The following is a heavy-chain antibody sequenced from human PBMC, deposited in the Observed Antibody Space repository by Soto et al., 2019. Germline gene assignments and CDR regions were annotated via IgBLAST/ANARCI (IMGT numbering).Heavy chain of an antibody. CDR3: ARDRVEYSSSLDYYYYYMDV. Sequence: SETLSLTCTVSGGSISSYYWSWIRQPPGKGLEWIGYIYYSRSTNYNPSLKRRVTISVDTSKNQFSLKLSSVTAADTVVYYCARDRVEYSSSLDYYYYYMDVWGKGTTVTVSS. D-gene: IGHD6-6*01. CDR1: GGSISSYY. CDR2: IYYSRST. J-gene: IGHJ6*03. V-gene: IGHV4-59*01.